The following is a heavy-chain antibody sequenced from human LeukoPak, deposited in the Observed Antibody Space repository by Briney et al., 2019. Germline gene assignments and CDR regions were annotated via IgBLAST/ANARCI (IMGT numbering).Heavy chain of an antibody. J-gene: IGHJ6*02. CDR1: GFTFSVYS. V-gene: IGHV3-21*01. Sequence: GGSLRLSCAASGFTFSVYSMSWIRQAPEKGLEWVSSISSTTYTYYADSVKGRFTISRDNSKNSLYLQMNSLTAEDKALYYCARDGSGWSRDVWGQGTTVNVSS. CDR3: ARDGSGWSRDV. D-gene: IGHD6-19*01. CDR2: ISSTTYT.